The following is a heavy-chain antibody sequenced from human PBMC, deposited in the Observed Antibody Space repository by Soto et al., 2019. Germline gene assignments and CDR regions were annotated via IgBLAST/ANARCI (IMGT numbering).Heavy chain of an antibody. J-gene: IGHJ4*02. V-gene: IGHV3-53*02. CDR3: ARDRSTSSCSYFDY. D-gene: IGHD6-6*01. CDR2: IYSGYYT. Sequence: EVQLVETGGGLIQPGGSLRLSCAASGFTVSSNYMSWVRQAPGKGLEWVSVIYSGYYTYYADSVKGRVTISRDSSKNTLYLHISSLRAEDTAVYYCARDRSTSSCSYFDYWGQGTLVTVSS. CDR1: GFTVSSNY.